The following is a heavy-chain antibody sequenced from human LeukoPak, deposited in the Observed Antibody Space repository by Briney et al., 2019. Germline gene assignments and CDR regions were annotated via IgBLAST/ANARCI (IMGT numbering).Heavy chain of an antibody. CDR1: GYTFTSYG. V-gene: IGHV1-18*01. D-gene: IGHD3-22*01. Sequence: ASVKVSCKASGYTFTSYGISWVRQAPGQGLEWMGWISAYNSNTNYAQKLQGRVTMTTDTSTSTAYMELRSLRSDDTAIYYCARGFPPRRNYDSSGYYSYYFDYWGQGTLVTVSS. J-gene: IGHJ4*02. CDR3: ARGFPPRRNYDSSGYYSYYFDY. CDR2: ISAYNSNT.